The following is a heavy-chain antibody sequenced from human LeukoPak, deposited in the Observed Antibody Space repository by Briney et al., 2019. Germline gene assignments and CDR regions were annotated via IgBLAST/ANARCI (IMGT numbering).Heavy chain of an antibody. CDR3: AKDNNDYGDYGFDY. Sequence: GGSLRLSCAASGFTFSSYAMSWVRQAPGKGLEWVSAISGSGGSTYYADSVKGRLTISRDNSKNTLYLQMNSLRAEDTAVYYCAKDNNDYGDYGFDYWGQGTLVTVSS. V-gene: IGHV3-23*01. J-gene: IGHJ4*02. CDR1: GFTFSSYA. D-gene: IGHD4-17*01. CDR2: ISGSGGST.